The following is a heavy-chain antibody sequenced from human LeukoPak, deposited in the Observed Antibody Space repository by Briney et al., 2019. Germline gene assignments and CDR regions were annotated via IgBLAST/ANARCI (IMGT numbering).Heavy chain of an antibody. J-gene: IGHJ3*02. V-gene: IGHV3-21*01. Sequence: PGGSLRLSCAASGFTFSSYSMNWVRQAPGKGLEWVSSISSSSSYIYYADSVKGRFTISRDNAKNSLYLQMNSLRAEDTAVYYCARVPAGYSYGYGSAFDIWGQGTMVTVSS. CDR3: ARVPAGYSYGYGSAFDI. D-gene: IGHD5-18*01. CDR1: GFTFSSYS. CDR2: ISSSSSYI.